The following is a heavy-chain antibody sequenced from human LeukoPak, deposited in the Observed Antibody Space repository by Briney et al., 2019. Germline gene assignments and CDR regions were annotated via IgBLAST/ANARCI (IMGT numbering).Heavy chain of an antibody. CDR3: ARRHWGPIDY. Sequence: SSETLSLTCTVSGGSISSYYWSWIRQPPAKGLEWIGYIYYSGSTNYNPSLKSRVTISVDTSKNQFSLKLSSVTAADTAVYYCARRHWGPIDYWGQGTLVTVSP. CDR1: GGSISSYY. V-gene: IGHV4-59*08. CDR2: IYYSGST. J-gene: IGHJ4*02. D-gene: IGHD7-27*01.